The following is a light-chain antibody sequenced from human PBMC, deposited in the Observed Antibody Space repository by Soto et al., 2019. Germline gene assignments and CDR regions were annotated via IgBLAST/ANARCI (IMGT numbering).Light chain of an antibody. V-gene: IGKV1-17*01. Sequence: IQMTQSPSSLSASVGDRVTITCRASQVITNDLGWYQQKPGKAPRRLIYAASSLQSGVPSRFSGSASGTEFTLTISSLQPDDFATYYCQQYDNYPLTFGGGTKVDIK. J-gene: IGKJ4*01. CDR1: QVITND. CDR3: QQYDNYPLT. CDR2: AAS.